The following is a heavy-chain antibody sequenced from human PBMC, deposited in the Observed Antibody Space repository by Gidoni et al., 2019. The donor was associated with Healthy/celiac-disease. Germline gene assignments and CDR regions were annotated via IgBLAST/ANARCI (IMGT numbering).Heavy chain of an antibody. Sequence: EVQLLESGGGLVQPGGSLRLSCAASGFTSSSYAMSWVRQAPGKGLEWVAAISGSGGSTYYADSVKGRFTLSRDNSKNTLYLQMNSLISEDTAVYYCSKDFSWSYFSGWFDPWGQGTLVTVSS. D-gene: IGHD1-26*01. CDR1: GFTSSSYA. CDR2: ISGSGGST. CDR3: SKDFSWSYFSGWFDP. J-gene: IGHJ5*02. V-gene: IGHV3-23*01.